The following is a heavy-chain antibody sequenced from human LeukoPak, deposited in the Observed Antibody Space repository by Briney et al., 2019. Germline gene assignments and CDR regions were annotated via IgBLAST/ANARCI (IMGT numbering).Heavy chain of an antibody. J-gene: IGHJ4*02. Sequence: GGSLRLSCAAAGFTFSRYWMNWYRQAPGKGLEWVGNINQDAREINYVDSVRGRFTISRDNAKNALHLQMNSLRAEDTAVYYCATDRDNSDWQKRFDSWGQGTLVTVSS. D-gene: IGHD2-21*02. CDR3: ATDRDNSDWQKRFDS. V-gene: IGHV3-7*01. CDR1: GFTFSRYW. CDR2: INQDAREI.